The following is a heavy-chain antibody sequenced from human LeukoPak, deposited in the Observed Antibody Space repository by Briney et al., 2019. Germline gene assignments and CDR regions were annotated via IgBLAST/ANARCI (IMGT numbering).Heavy chain of an antibody. CDR1: GGSISNYY. Sequence: SETLSLTCNVSGGSISNYYWNWIRQPAGKGLEWIGRFYARGNTNYNPSLKSRVTMSVDTSKNQLSLKLTSVTAADTAVYYCTRELITKADAFDIWGQGTMVTVSS. D-gene: IGHD1-20*01. V-gene: IGHV4-4*07. CDR3: TRELITKADAFDI. CDR2: FYARGNT. J-gene: IGHJ3*02.